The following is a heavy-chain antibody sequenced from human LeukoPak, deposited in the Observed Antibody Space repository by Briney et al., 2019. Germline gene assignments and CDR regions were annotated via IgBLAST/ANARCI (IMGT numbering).Heavy chain of an antibody. J-gene: IGHJ6*04. CDR1: GFTFSSNG. D-gene: IGHD3-10*02. Sequence: GGSLRLSCAASGFTFSSNGMHWVRQAPGKGLEWVAFIRYDGNNKYYADSVKGRFTISRDNAKNSLYLQMNSLRAEDTAVYYCAELGITMIGGVWGKGTTVTISS. V-gene: IGHV3-30*02. CDR3: AELGITMIGGV. CDR2: IRYDGNNK.